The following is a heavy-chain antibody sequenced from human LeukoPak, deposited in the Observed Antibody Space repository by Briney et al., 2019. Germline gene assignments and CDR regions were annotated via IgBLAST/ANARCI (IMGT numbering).Heavy chain of an antibody. V-gene: IGHV4-31*03. CDR1: GGSISSGGYY. CDR2: IYYSGST. Sequence: PSQTLSLTCTVSGGSISSGGYYWSWIRQHPGKGLEWIGYIYYSGSTYYNPSLKSRVTISVDTSKNQFSLKLSSVTAADTAVYYCARVPPYGSGSYYNVPSYYYYYGMDVWGQGTTVTVSS. J-gene: IGHJ6*02. D-gene: IGHD3-10*01. CDR3: ARVPPYGSGSYYNVPSYYYYYGMDV.